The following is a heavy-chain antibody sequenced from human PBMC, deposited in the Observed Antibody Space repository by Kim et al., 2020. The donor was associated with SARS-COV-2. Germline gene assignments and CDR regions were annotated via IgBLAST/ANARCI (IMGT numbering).Heavy chain of an antibody. CDR1: GFTFSNYW. Sequence: GGSLRLSYAASGFTFSNYWMHWVRQAPGKGLEWVASIKPDGSEKRYVDSVRGRFTVSRDNAKKSLFLQMSSLRADDTAIYYCASDTGWHFDNWGQGTLVSVSS. CDR3: ASDTGWHFDN. D-gene: IGHD6-19*01. V-gene: IGHV3-7*05. CDR2: IKPDGSEK. J-gene: IGHJ4*02.